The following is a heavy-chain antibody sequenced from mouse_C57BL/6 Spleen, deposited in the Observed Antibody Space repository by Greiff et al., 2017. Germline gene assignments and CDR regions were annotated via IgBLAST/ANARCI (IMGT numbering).Heavy chain of an antibody. Sequence: EVQLQQSGPELVKPGASVKISCKASGYSFTDYNMNWVKQSNGKSLEWIGVINPNYGTTSYNQKFKGRATLTVDQSSSTAYMQINSLTSEDSAVYYCARQEFITTVVEYFDVWGTGTTVTVSS. J-gene: IGHJ1*03. D-gene: IGHD1-1*01. V-gene: IGHV1-39*01. CDR3: ARQEFITTVVEYFDV. CDR1: GYSFTDYN. CDR2: INPNYGTT.